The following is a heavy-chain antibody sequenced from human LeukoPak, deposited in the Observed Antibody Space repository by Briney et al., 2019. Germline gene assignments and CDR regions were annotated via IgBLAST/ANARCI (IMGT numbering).Heavy chain of an antibody. J-gene: IGHJ4*02. D-gene: IGHD4-11*01. CDR3: ARDSFSNYLLPFDY. CDR2: ISSSSTI. Sequence: PGGSLRLSCAASGFTFSSYSMNWVRQAPGKGLEWVSYISSSSTIYYADSVKGRFTISRDNAKNSLYLQMNSLRAEDTAVYYCARDSFSNYLLPFDYWGQGTLVTVSS. V-gene: IGHV3-48*01. CDR1: GFTFSSYS.